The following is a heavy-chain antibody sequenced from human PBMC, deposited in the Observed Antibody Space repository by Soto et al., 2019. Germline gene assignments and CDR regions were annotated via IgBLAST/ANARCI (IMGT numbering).Heavy chain of an antibody. D-gene: IGHD3-3*01. Sequence: QVQLVQSGSSVKKPGSSVKVSCKASGGTFSSYAISWVRQAPGQGLEWMGGIIPIFNATPYAQKFQGRVTITADESTSTAYMELSSLRCEDTAVYYCAREDFDSEIYYGMDVWGQGTTVTVSS. CDR1: GGTFSSYA. V-gene: IGHV1-69*01. CDR2: IIPIFNAT. J-gene: IGHJ6*02. CDR3: AREDFDSEIYYGMDV.